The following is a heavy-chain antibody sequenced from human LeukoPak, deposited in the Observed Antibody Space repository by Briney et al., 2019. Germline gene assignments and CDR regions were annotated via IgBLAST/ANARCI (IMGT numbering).Heavy chain of an antibody. V-gene: IGHV4-59*01. CDR2: IYDSGST. CDR1: GGSISSYY. CDR3: ARRRGYSGHYFDY. J-gene: IGHJ4*02. D-gene: IGHD5-12*01. Sequence: SETLSLTCTVSGGSISSYYWSWIRQPPGKGLEWIGYIYDSGSTNYNPSLKSRVTISADTSKNQFSLKLSSVTAADTAVYYCARRRGYSGHYFDYWGQGTLVTVSS.